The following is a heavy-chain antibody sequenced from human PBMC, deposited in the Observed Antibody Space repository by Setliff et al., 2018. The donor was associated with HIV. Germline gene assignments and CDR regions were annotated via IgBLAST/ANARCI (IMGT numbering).Heavy chain of an antibody. CDR2: IYYTGHT. D-gene: IGHD1-7*01. Sequence: PSETLSLTCTVTGGSITTNNYYWGWIRQPPGKGLEWIGTIYYTGHTFYDPSLKSQVTTSVDTSKNQFSLRLSSVTAADTAVYYCAKDRSNWNYGKNYMDVWGKGTTVTVSS. V-gene: IGHV4-39*02. J-gene: IGHJ6*03. CDR1: GGSITTNNYY. CDR3: AKDRSNWNYGKNYMDV.